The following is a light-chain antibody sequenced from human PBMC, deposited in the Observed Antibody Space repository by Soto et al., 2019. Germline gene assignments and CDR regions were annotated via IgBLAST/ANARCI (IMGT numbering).Light chain of an antibody. V-gene: IGLV2-8*01. Sequence: QSALTQPPSASGSPGQSVTISCTGATIGLVGYNYVSWYQQRPGNAPKLIIYEVTKRPSGVPDRFSGSKSGDTASLTVSGLQAADEADYYCSSYVGSNNLEFGGGTQLTVL. J-gene: IGLJ3*02. CDR1: TIGLVGYNY. CDR3: SSYVGSNNLE. CDR2: EVT.